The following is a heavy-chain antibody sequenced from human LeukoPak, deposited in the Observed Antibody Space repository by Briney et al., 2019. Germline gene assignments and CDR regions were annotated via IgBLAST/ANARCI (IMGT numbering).Heavy chain of an antibody. Sequence: GGSLRLSCAASGFTFTSYSMNWVRRAPGKGLEWVSSISSGSSYIYYADSVKGRITISRDNAKNSLYLHMNSLRAEDTAIYYCARTLTTTYSWGQGTLVTVSS. D-gene: IGHD4-17*01. CDR2: ISSGSSYI. J-gene: IGHJ4*02. CDR3: ARTLTTTYS. V-gene: IGHV3-21*01. CDR1: GFTFTSYS.